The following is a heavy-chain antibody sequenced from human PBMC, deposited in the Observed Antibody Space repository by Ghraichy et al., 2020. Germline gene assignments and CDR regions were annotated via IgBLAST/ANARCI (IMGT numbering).Heavy chain of an antibody. CDR2: IYYRGST. CDR3: ARMMFSSGSCYACDY. J-gene: IGHJ4*02. V-gene: IGHV4-31*03. D-gene: IGHD2-15*01. Sequence: SETLSLTCTVSGASMSSGGYYWSWSRQHPGRGLEWIGYIYYRGSTYYNPSLKSRVTISVDTSKNQFSLKLSSVTAADTAVYYCARMMFSSGSCYACDYWGRGTLVTVSS. CDR1: GASMSSGGYY.